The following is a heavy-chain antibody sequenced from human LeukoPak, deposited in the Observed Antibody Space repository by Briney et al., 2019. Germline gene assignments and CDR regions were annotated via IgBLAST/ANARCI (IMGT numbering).Heavy chain of an antibody. CDR2: IYHSGST. CDR3: ARGYSSSWPNWFDP. V-gene: IGHV4-38-2*01. D-gene: IGHD6-13*01. CDR1: GGSFSGYY. J-gene: IGHJ5*02. Sequence: PSETLSLTCAVYGGSFSGYYWGWIRQPPGKGLEWIGSIYHSGSTYYNPSLKSRVTISVDTSKNQFSLKLSSVTAADTAVYYCARGYSSSWPNWFDPWGQGTLVTVSS.